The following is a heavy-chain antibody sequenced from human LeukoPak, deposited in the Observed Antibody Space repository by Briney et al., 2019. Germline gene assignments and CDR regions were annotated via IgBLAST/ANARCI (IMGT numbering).Heavy chain of an antibody. CDR3: ARVAYCSGGSCQPGSFDP. J-gene: IGHJ5*02. V-gene: IGHV4-30-2*01. CDR2: IYHSGST. D-gene: IGHD2-15*01. Sequence: PSETLSLTCAVSGGSISSGGYSWSWIRQPPGKGLEWIGYIYHSGSTYYNPSLKSRVTISVDRSKNQFSLKLSSVTAADTAVYYCARVAYCSGGSCQPGSFDPWGQGTLVTVSS. CDR1: GGSISSGGYS.